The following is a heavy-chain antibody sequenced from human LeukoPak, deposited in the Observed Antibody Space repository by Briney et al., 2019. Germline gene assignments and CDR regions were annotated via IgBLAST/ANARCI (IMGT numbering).Heavy chain of an antibody. Sequence: GESLQISCKGSGYSFTSYWIGWVRQMPGKGLEWMGIIYPGDSDTRYSPSFQGQVTISADKSISTAYLQWSSLKASDTAMYYCARGAYYYDSSGYYYHGDYWGQGTLVTVSS. J-gene: IGHJ4*02. CDR1: GYSFTSYW. D-gene: IGHD3-22*01. CDR2: IYPGDSDT. CDR3: ARGAYYYDSSGYYYHGDY. V-gene: IGHV5-51*01.